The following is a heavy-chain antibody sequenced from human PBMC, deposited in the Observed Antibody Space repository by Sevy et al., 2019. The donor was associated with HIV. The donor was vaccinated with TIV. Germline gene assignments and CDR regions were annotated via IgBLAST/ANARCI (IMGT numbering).Heavy chain of an antibody. V-gene: IGHV1-69*13. CDR3: ARVSPAAIVSGLRVYYYYGMDV. Sequence: ASVKVSCKASGGTFSSYAISWVRQAPGQGLEWMGGIIPIFGTANYAQKFQGRVTITADESTSTAYMGLGSLRSEDTAVYYCARVSPAAIVSGLRVYYYYGMDVWGQGTTVTVSS. J-gene: IGHJ6*02. CDR2: IIPIFGTA. D-gene: IGHD2-2*02. CDR1: GGTFSSYA.